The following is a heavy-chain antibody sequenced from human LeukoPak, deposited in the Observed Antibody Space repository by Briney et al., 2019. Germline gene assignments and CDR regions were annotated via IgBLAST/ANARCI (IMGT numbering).Heavy chain of an antibody. CDR3: ARGGGGYLTNNWFVP. V-gene: IGHV4-34*01. D-gene: IGHD1-1*01. J-gene: IGHJ5*02. CDR2: INHSGST. CDR1: GGSFSCYY. Sequence: SETLSLTCAVYGGSFSCYYWSWIGQPPGKGLEWIGEINHSGSTNYNPSLKSRVTISVDTSKNQFSLKLSSVTAADTAVYYCARGGGGYLTNNWFVPWGQGTLVTVSS.